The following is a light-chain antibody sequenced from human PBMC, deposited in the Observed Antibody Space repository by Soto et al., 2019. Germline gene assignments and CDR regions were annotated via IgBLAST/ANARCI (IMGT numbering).Light chain of an antibody. CDR2: DAS. CDR3: QQRSKWPPWT. J-gene: IGKJ1*01. Sequence: EVGLTKSPGTLSLSPGERATLSCRASQSVTSNYLAWYQQKPGQAPRLVIYDASKRATGIPARFSGSGSGTDFTLTISSLEPEDFAVYYCQQRSKWPPWTFGQGTNVDIK. CDR1: QSVTSNY. V-gene: IGKV3D-20*02.